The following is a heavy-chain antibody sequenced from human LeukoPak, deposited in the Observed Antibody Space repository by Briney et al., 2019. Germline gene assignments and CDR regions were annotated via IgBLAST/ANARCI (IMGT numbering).Heavy chain of an antibody. D-gene: IGHD3-3*01. J-gene: IGHJ4*02. CDR1: GGSFSGYY. V-gene: IGHV4-34*01. CDR3: ASPPYDFWSGYSDY. CDR2: INHSGST. Sequence: SETLSLTCAVYGGSFSGYYWSWIRQPPGKGLEWIGEINHSGSTNYNPSLKSRVTISVDTSKNQFSLKLSSVTAADTAVYFCASPPYDFWSGYSDYWGQGTLVTVSS.